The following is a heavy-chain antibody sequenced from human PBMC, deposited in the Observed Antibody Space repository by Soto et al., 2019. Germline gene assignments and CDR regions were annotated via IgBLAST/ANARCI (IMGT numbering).Heavy chain of an antibody. CDR2: ISAYNGNT. CDR1: GYTFTSYG. J-gene: IGHJ6*02. CDR3: AIGPRAALQTNYYYYGMDV. Sequence: ASVKVSCKASGYTFTSYGISWVRQAPGQGLEWMGWISAYNGNTNYAQKLQGRVTMTTDTSTSTAYMELRSLRSDDTAVYYCAIGPRAALQTNYYYYGMDVWDQGTTVTVSS. V-gene: IGHV1-18*01. D-gene: IGHD3-10*01.